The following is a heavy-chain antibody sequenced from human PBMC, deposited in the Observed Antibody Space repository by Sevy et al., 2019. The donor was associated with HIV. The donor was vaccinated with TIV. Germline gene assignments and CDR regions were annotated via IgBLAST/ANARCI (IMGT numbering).Heavy chain of an antibody. Sequence: SETLSLTCTVSSASVSSDNYYWSWIRQPAGKGLEGIRQPAGKGLEWVGRIHTRGFTNYNSSLKSRVTVPLDTSKNQFSLRLISVTAADTAVYYCVAFTDGYSSGYWGRGTLVTVSS. V-gene: IGHV4-61*02. D-gene: IGHD6-19*01. CDR3: VAFTDGYSSGY. CDR1: SASVSSDNYY. CDR2: IHTRGFT. J-gene: IGHJ4*02.